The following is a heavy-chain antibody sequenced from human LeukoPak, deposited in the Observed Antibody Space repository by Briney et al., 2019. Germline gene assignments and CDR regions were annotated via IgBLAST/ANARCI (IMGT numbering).Heavy chain of an antibody. V-gene: IGHV3-23*01. CDR2: LSDDGITT. J-gene: IGHJ5*02. Sequence: GGSLRLSCAASEFTFNIYTMSWVRQAPGKGLEWVSVLSDDGITTYYADSVKGRFTISRDNSKNTLYLQMNSLRAEDTAVYYCARGLGGVSSWGQGTLVTVSP. D-gene: IGHD2/OR15-2a*01. CDR1: EFTFNIYT. CDR3: ARGLGGVSS.